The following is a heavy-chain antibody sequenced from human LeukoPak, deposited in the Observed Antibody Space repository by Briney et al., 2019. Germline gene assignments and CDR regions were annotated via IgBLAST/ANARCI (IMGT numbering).Heavy chain of an antibody. D-gene: IGHD3-3*01. J-gene: IGHJ5*02. CDR2: INHSGST. V-gene: IGHV4-34*01. CDR3: ARRAIFGVVIISYNWFDP. Sequence: SETLSLTCAVYGGSFSGYYWSWIRQPPGKGLEWIGEINHSGSTNYNPSLKSRVTTSVDTSKNQFSLKLSSVTAADTAVYYCARRAIFGVVIISYNWFDPWGQGTLVTVSS. CDR1: GGSFSGYY.